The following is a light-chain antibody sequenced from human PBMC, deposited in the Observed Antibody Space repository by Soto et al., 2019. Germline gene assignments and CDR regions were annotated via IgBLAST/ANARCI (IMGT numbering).Light chain of an antibody. CDR2: GAS. CDR3: QQTNSFLPLT. Sequence: DIQMTPSPSSVSASVGDRVTITCRASQGISNWLAWYQQQPEKAPKLLIYGASSLQSGVPSRFSGGGSGTHVTLIISSLQPEDFATYYCQQTNSFLPLTVGGGTKVEI. J-gene: IGKJ4*01. V-gene: IGKV1-12*01. CDR1: QGISNW.